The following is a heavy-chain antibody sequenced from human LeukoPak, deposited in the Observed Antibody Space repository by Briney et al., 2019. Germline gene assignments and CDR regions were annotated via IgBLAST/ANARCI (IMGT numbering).Heavy chain of an antibody. CDR3: AAFGFDGMDV. Sequence: ASVKVSCKASGSTFTSSAMQWVRQARGQRLEWIGWIVVGSGNTNYAQKFQERVTITRDMSTSTAYMELSSLRSEDTAVYYCAAFGFDGMDVWGQGTTVTVSS. J-gene: IGHJ6*02. CDR2: IVVGSGNT. V-gene: IGHV1-58*02. CDR1: GSTFTSSA. D-gene: IGHD3-10*01.